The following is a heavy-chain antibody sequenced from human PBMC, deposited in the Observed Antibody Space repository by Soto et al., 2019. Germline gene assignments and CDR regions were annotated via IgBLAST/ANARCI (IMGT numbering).Heavy chain of an antibody. J-gene: IGHJ4*02. Sequence: EVQLVESGGGLVKPGGSLRLSCAASGFTFSSYSMNWVRQAPGKGLEWVSSISSSSSYIYYADSGKGRFTISRDNAKNSLCLQMNSLRAEETSVYYCAILTSYDSSGDYGYWGKGTVVTVSS. CDR2: ISSSSSYI. D-gene: IGHD3-22*01. V-gene: IGHV3-21*01. CDR3: AILTSYDSSGDYGY. CDR1: GFTFSSYS.